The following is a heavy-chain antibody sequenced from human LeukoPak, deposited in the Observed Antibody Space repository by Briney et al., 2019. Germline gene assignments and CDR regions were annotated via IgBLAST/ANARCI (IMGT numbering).Heavy chain of an antibody. CDR3: ARPSRSVSTAGAFDI. CDR2: IYYSGGT. CDR1: GASISSYY. Sequence: PSETLSLTCTVSGASISSYYWSWIRQPPGKGLEWIGYIYYSGGTNYNPSLKSRVTISVDTSKNQFSLKLSSVTAADTAVYYCARPSRSVSTAGAFDIWGQGTMVTVSS. J-gene: IGHJ3*02. D-gene: IGHD5/OR15-5a*01. V-gene: IGHV4-59*01.